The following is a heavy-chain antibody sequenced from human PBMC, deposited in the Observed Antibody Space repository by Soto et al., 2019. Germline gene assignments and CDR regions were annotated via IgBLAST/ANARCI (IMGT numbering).Heavy chain of an antibody. CDR1: GGSISSSSYY. D-gene: IGHD3-3*01. J-gene: IGHJ6*02. Sequence: SETLSLTCTVSGGSISSSSYYWGWIRQPPGKGLEWIGSIYYSGSTYYNPSLKSRVTISVDTSKNQFSLKLSSVTAADTAVYYCERQGGSIVRITIFGVVMGMDVWGQGTTVTVSS. CDR2: IYYSGST. CDR3: ERQGGSIVRITIFGVVMGMDV. V-gene: IGHV4-39*01.